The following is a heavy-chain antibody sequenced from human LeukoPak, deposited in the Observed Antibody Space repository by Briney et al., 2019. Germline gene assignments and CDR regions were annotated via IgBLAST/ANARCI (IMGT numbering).Heavy chain of an antibody. CDR3: AKDGGYSGYEDYYYYGMDV. J-gene: IGHJ6*02. V-gene: IGHV3-30*18. Sequence: GRSLKLSCAASGLTFSSYGTHWVRQAPGKGLEWVAVISYDGSNKYYADSVKGRFTISRDNSKNTLYLQMNSLRAEDTAVYYCAKDGGYSGYEDYYYYGMDVWGQGTTVTVSS. D-gene: IGHD5-12*01. CDR2: ISYDGSNK. CDR1: GLTFSSYG.